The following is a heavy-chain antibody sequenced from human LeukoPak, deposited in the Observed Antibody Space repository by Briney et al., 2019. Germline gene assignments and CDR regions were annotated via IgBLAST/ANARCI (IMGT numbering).Heavy chain of an antibody. V-gene: IGHV3-74*01. D-gene: IGHD3-16*01. J-gene: IGHJ4*02. CDR3: ARDGRGDLFDY. Sequence: GGSLRLSCAASGFTLSNYWTHWVRQAPGKGLVWVSHISSDGSSTSYADSVKGRFTISRDNAKNTLYLQMNSLRAEDTAVYYCARDGRGDLFDYWGQGTLVTVSS. CDR1: GFTLSNYW. CDR2: ISSDGSST.